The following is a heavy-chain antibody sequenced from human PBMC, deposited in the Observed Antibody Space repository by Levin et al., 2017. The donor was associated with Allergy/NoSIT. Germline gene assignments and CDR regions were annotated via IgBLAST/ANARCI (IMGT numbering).Heavy chain of an antibody. CDR2: INPINAVT. Sequence: ASVKVSCKASGYAFTDFYIHWLRQAPGQGLEWLGRINPINAVTNYAQRFQGRVTVTRDTSISTAYLELSSLRSDDTAVYFCARSENWGTGKPHDLWGQGTLVTVSS. D-gene: IGHD7-27*01. J-gene: IGHJ5*02. V-gene: IGHV1-2*06. CDR1: GYAFTDFY. CDR3: ARSENWGTGKPHDL.